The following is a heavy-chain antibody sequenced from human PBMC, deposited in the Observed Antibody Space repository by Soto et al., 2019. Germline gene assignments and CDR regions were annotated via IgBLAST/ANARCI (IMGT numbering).Heavy chain of an antibody. Sequence: QVQLVQSGAEVKKPGASVKVSCKASGYTFTGYYMHWVRQAPGQGLEWMGWINPNSGGTNYAQKFQGRVTMTRDTSISTAYMELSRLRSDDTAVYYCARDKGGGAAPSWDFEFWGRGTLVTVSS. V-gene: IGHV1-2*02. CDR2: INPNSGGT. J-gene: IGHJ2*01. CDR3: ARDKGGGAAPSWDFEF. D-gene: IGHD6-13*01. CDR1: GYTFTGYY.